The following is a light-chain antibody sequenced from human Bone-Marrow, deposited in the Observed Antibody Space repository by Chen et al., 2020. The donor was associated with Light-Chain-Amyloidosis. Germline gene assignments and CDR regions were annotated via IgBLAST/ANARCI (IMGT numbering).Light chain of an antibody. CDR2: DVS. V-gene: IGLV2-14*03. Sequence: SALTQPASVSGSPGQSITISCTGTSSDVGGYNYVSWYQQHPGKAPKLMIYDVSYRPSGVSNRFSGSKSGNTASLTISGLQAEDEADYHCSSYTSSSTLVFGGGTKLTVL. CDR3: SSYTSSSTLV. CDR1: SSDVGGYNY. J-gene: IGLJ3*02.